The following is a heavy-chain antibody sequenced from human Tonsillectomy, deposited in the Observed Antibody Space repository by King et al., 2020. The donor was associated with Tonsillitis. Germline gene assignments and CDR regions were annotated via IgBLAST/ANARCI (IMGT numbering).Heavy chain of an antibody. J-gene: IGHJ3*02. CDR2: IYYSGST. D-gene: IGHD3-22*01. Sequence: VPLQESGPGLVKPSQTLSLTCTVSGGSISSGGYYWSWIRQHPGKGLEWIGYIYYSGSTYYNPSLKSRVTISVDTSKNQFSLKLSSVTAADTAVYYCAGDHSSGYFERAFDIWGQGTMVTVSS. CDR1: GGSISSGGYY. V-gene: IGHV4-31*03. CDR3: AGDHSSGYFERAFDI.